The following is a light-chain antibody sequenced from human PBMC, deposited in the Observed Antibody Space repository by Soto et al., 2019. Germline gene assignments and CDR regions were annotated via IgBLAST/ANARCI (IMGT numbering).Light chain of an antibody. CDR2: DAA. V-gene: IGKV1-39*01. CDR1: QNINTF. J-gene: IGKJ3*01. CDR3: KQSYSSPFT. Sequence: DIQMTQSPSSLSASVGEGVIITCRASQNINTFLNWYNQKPGKAPRLLIYDAASLQSGVPSRFSGSGSGTEFTLTISTLQQEDFATYYCKQSYSSPFTFGPGARVDVK.